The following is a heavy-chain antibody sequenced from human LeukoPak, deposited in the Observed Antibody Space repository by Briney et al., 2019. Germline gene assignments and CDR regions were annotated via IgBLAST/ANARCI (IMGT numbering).Heavy chain of an antibody. J-gene: IGHJ4*02. CDR3: ARHEPLVVVGYYFDY. CDR1: GYSFTSYW. V-gene: IGHV5-10-1*01. CDR2: IDPSDSYT. D-gene: IGHD2-15*01. Sequence: GESLKISCKGSGYSFTSYWISWVRQMPGKGLEWMGRIDPSDSYTNYSPSFQGHVTISADKSISTAYLQWSSLKASDTAMYYCARHEPLVVVGYYFDYWGQGTLVTVS.